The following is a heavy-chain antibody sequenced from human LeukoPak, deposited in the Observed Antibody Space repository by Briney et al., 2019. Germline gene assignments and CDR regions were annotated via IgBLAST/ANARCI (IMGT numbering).Heavy chain of an antibody. CDR1: GYTFTTYF. CDR3: ARAHGGVHYYYMDV. J-gene: IGHJ6*03. Sequence: ASVKVSCKASGYTFTTYFLHWVRQAPGQGLEWMGIINPSGGSTSYAQKFQGRVTMTRDMSTSTVYMELSSLRSEDTAVYYCARAHGGVHYYYMDVWGKGTTVTVSS. V-gene: IGHV1-46*01. D-gene: IGHD2-8*02. CDR2: INPSGGST.